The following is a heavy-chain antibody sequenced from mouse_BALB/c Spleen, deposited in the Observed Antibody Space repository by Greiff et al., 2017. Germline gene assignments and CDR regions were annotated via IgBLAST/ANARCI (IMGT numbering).Heavy chain of an antibody. V-gene: IGHV1-9*01. J-gene: IGHJ1*01. CDR3: ARSGHYYGYVWYFDV. Sequence: VQLQQSGAELMKPGASVKISCKATGYTFSSYWIEWVKQRPGHGLEWIGEILPGSGSTNYNEKFKGKATFTADTSSNTAYMQLSSLTSEDSAVYYCARSGHYYGYVWYFDVWGAGTTVTVSS. CDR1: GYTFSSYW. CDR2: ILPGSGST. D-gene: IGHD1-2*01.